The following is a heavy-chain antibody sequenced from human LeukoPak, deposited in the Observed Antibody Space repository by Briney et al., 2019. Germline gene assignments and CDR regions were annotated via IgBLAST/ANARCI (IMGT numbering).Heavy chain of an antibody. D-gene: IGHD3-16*01. CDR3: TTQGYGYYYFDY. CDR1: GFTFTNAW. CDR2: IKSKTDGGTT. Sequence: GWSLRLSCAASGFTFTNAWMYWVRQAPEKGLEWVGRIKSKTDGGTTDYAAPVKGRFTISRDDSKNTLFLQMNSLKTEDTAVYYCTTQGYGYYYFDYWGQGTLVTVSS. J-gene: IGHJ4*02. V-gene: IGHV3-15*01.